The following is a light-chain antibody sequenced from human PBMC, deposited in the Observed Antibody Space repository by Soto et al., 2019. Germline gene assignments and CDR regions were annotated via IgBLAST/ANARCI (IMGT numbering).Light chain of an antibody. CDR2: KAS. J-gene: IGKJ2*01. Sequence: DIQMTHSPSTLSASGGDRVTITCRASQSISSWLAWYQQKPGKAPKLLIYKASSLESGVPSRFSGSGSGTEFTLTISSLQPDDYATYYCQEYNSHSRYTFGQGTKLEIK. CDR1: QSISSW. V-gene: IGKV1-5*03. CDR3: QEYNSHSRYT.